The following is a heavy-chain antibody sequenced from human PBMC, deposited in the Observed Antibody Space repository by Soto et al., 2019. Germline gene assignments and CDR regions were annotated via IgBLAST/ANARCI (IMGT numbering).Heavy chain of an antibody. Sequence: VPLVESGGGVVQPGRSLRLSCAASGFTFSSYGMHWVRQAPGKGLEWVAVISYDGSNKYYADSVKGRFTISRDNSKNTLYLQMNSLRAEDTAVYYCAKDRYGGNSGDLSVWGQGTTVTVSS. CDR1: GFTFSSYG. V-gene: IGHV3-30*18. CDR3: AKDRYGGNSGDLSV. J-gene: IGHJ6*02. CDR2: ISYDGSNK. D-gene: IGHD4-17*01.